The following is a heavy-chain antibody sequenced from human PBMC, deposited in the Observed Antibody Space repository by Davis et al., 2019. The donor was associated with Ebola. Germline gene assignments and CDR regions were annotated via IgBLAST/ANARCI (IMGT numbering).Heavy chain of an antibody. CDR3: ARGRDYIWGSYRYGY. D-gene: IGHD3-16*02. CDR1: GGSISSYY. J-gene: IGHJ4*02. CDR2: IYYSGST. Sequence: GSLRLSCTVSGGSISSYYWSWIRQPPGKGLEWIGYIYYSGSTNYNPSLKSRVTISVDTSKNQFSLKLSSVTAADTAVYYCARGRDYIWGSYRYGYWGQGTLVTVSS. V-gene: IGHV4-59*12.